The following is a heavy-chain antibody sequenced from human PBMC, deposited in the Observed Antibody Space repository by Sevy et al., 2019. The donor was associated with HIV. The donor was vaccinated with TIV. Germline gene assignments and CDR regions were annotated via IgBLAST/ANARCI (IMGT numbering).Heavy chain of an antibody. Sequence: GGSLRLSCAASGFTFSSYGMHWVRQAPGKGLDWVTVISYDGSNKYYADSVKGRFTTSRDNSKNTQYLQMNSLRVEDTAVYYGAKGGEWLVRDWFDPWGQGTLVTVSS. CDR2: ISYDGSNK. D-gene: IGHD6-19*01. J-gene: IGHJ5*02. CDR1: GFTFSSYG. CDR3: AKGGEWLVRDWFDP. V-gene: IGHV3-30*18.